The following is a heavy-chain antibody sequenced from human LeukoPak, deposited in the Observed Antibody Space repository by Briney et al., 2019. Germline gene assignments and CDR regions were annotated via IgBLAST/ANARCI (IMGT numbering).Heavy chain of an antibody. V-gene: IGHV3-30*03. Sequence: GGSLRLSCAASGFTFSSYWMHWVRQAPGKGLVWVAVISYDGSNKYYADSVKGRFTISRDNSKNTLYLQMNSLRAEDTAVYYCARGGYDSSLGVDYWGQGTLVTVSS. J-gene: IGHJ4*02. D-gene: IGHD3-22*01. CDR3: ARGGYDSSLGVDY. CDR2: ISYDGSNK. CDR1: GFTFSSYW.